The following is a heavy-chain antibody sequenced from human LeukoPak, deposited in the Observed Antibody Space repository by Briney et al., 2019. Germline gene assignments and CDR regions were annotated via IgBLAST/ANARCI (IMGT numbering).Heavy chain of an antibody. Sequence: GGSLRLSCAASGFTVSSNYMSWVRQAPGKGVEWVSVIYSGGSTYYADSVKGRFTISRDNSKNTLYLQMNSLRAEDTAVYYCARALSSGWYLWFDPWGQGTLVTVSS. CDR2: IYSGGST. J-gene: IGHJ5*02. V-gene: IGHV3-53*01. CDR3: ARALSSGWYLWFDP. D-gene: IGHD6-19*01. CDR1: GFTVSSNY.